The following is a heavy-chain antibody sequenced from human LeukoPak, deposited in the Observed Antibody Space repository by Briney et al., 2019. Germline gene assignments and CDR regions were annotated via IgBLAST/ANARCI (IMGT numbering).Heavy chain of an antibody. CDR2: IKQDGSER. J-gene: IGHJ4*02. V-gene: IGHV3-7*01. CDR1: RFTFSSSW. Sequence: GGSLRLSCAASRFTFSSSWMSWVRQAPGKGLEWVANIKQDGSERYYVDSVKGRFTISRDNAKNSLSLQMNSLRAEDTAVYYCARGAHWGQGTLVTVSS. CDR3: ARGAH.